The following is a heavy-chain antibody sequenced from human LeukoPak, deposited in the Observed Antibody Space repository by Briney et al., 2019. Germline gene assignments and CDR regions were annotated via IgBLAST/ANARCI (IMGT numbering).Heavy chain of an antibody. CDR2: INSDGRTT. J-gene: IGHJ4*02. D-gene: IGHD4-17*01. Sequence: GGSLRLSCAASGFSFSSFWMHWVRQVPGKGLLWVSGINSDGRTTGYADSVKGRFTISRDNAKNTVDLQMNSLRAEDTAVYYCARGGYGAHMGWGQGTLITVSS. CDR3: ARGGYGAHMG. CDR1: GFSFSSFW. V-gene: IGHV3-74*01.